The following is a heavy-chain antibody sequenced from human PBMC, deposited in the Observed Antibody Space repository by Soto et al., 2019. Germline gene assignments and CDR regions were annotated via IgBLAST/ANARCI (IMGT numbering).Heavy chain of an antibody. CDR2: IYHSGST. CDR1: GGSISSSNW. Sequence: QVQLQESGPGLVKPSGTLSLTCAVSGGSISSSNWWSWVRQPPGKGLEWIGEIYHSGSTNYNPSLKSRVTISVDKSKNQFSLQLSSVTAADTAVYYCARGHLYYYDSSGCYFDYWGQGTLVTVSS. V-gene: IGHV4-4*02. J-gene: IGHJ4*02. D-gene: IGHD3-22*01. CDR3: ARGHLYYYDSSGCYFDY.